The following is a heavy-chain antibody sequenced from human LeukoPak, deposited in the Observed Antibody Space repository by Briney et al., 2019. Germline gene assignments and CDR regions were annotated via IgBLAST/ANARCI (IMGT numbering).Heavy chain of an antibody. V-gene: IGHV4-38-2*01. J-gene: IGHJ4*02. CDR1: GYSISSGYY. CDR3: ARLRMGMGSVDY. D-gene: IGHD7-27*01. CDR2: IYHSGST. Sequence: PSETLSLTCAVSGYSISSGYYWGWIRRPPGKGLEWIGIIYHSGSTYYNPSLKSRVTISVDTSKNQFSLKLSSVTAADTAVYYCARLRMGMGSVDYWGQGTLVTVSS.